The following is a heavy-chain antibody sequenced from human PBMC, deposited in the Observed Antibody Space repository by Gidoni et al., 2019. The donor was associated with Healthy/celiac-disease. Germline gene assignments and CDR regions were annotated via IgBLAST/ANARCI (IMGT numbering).Heavy chain of an antibody. J-gene: IGHJ5*02. Sequence: EVQLVESGGGLVKPGGSLRRSCAASGFTFSSYSMNWVRQAPGKGLEWVSSISSSSSYIYYADSVKGRFTISRDNAKNSLYLQMNSLRAEDTAVYYCARVLGPSGSYYTNWFDPWGQGTLVTVSS. D-gene: IGHD3-10*01. CDR3: ARVLGPSGSYYTNWFDP. V-gene: IGHV3-21*01. CDR2: ISSSSSYI. CDR1: GFTFSSYS.